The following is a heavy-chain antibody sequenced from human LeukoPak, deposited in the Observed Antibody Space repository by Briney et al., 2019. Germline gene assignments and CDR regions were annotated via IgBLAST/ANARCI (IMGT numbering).Heavy chain of an antibody. CDR1: GYTFTSFG. D-gene: IGHD3-22*01. CDR2: ISAYNGNT. Sequence: ASVKVSCKASGYTFTSFGISWVRPAPGQGLEWMGWISAYNGNTNYAQKLQGRVTMTTDTSTSTAYMELRSLRSDDTAVYYCARDPHYYDSSGQNWFDPWGQGTLVTVPS. V-gene: IGHV1-18*01. CDR3: ARDPHYYDSSGQNWFDP. J-gene: IGHJ5*02.